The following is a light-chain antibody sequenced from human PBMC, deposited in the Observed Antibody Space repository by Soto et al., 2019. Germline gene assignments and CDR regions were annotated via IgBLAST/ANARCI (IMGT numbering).Light chain of an antibody. CDR2: EVS. CDR3: SSYTSSNTVV. CDR1: SSDVGGYNY. Sequence: QSVLTQPASVSGSPGQSITISCTGTSSDVGGYNYVSWYQQHPGKAPKLVIYEVSNQPSGVPNRFSGSKSGNTASLTISGLQAEDEADYYCSSYTSSNTVVFGGGTQLTVL. V-gene: IGLV2-14*01. J-gene: IGLJ2*01.